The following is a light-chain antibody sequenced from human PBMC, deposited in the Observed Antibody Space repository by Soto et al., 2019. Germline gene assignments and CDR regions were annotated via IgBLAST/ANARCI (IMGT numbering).Light chain of an antibody. CDR1: QGISNY. Sequence: DIQMTQSPSSLSAFVGDEVTITCRASQGISNYLAWYQQRPGEVPKLLIYAASTLQSGVPSRFSGSGSGTYFALTISSLQPEDVATYYCQKYNSAPLTFGGGTEVDI. V-gene: IGKV1-27*01. J-gene: IGKJ4*01. CDR2: AAS. CDR3: QKYNSAPLT.